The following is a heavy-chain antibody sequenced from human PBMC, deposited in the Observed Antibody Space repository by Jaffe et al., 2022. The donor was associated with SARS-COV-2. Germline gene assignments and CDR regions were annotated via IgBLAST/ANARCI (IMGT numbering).Heavy chain of an antibody. CDR3: VRDVLSGDGYHGWYFDL. CDR2: ISSSSNTI. V-gene: IGHV3-48*01. J-gene: IGHJ2*01. D-gene: IGHD5-12*01. CDR1: GFTLSTYS. Sequence: EVQLVESGGGLEHPGESLRLSCAASGFTLSTYSMNWVRQAPGKGLEWVSYISSSSNTIYYADSVKGRFTISRDNAENSLYLQMNSLRAEDTAVYYCVRDVLSGDGYHGWYFDLWGRGTLITVSS.